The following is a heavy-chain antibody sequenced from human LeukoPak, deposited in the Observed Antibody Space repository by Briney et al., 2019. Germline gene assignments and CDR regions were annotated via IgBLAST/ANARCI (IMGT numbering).Heavy chain of an antibody. CDR3: AVEWAYTFEI. D-gene: IGHD1-26*01. Sequence: GGSLRLSCAASGFTFSSYAIHWVRQAPGKGLEYVSAISSNGGSTYYANSVKGRFTISRDNSKNTLYLQMGSLRAEDMAVYYCAVEWAYTFEIWGQGTMVTVSS. J-gene: IGHJ3*02. CDR1: GFTFSSYA. CDR2: ISSNGGST. V-gene: IGHV3-64*01.